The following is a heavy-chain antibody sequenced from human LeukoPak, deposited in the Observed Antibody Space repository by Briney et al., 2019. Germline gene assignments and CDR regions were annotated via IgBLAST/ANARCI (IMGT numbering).Heavy chain of an antibody. Sequence: GGSLRLSCATSGITFRSYWMHWVRQAPGKGLVWVSHIIQDGSETFYADSVKGRFTISRDNAKNTVYLQMNSLRVEDTAVYYCATDDYRGLGYWGQGTLVTVSS. J-gene: IGHJ4*02. CDR1: GITFRSYW. D-gene: IGHD3-16*01. CDR2: IIQDGSET. CDR3: ATDDYRGLGY. V-gene: IGHV3-74*01.